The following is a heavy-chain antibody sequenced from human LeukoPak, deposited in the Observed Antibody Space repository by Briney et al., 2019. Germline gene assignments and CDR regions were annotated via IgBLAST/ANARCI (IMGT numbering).Heavy chain of an antibody. CDR1: GFTFSSYW. J-gene: IGHJ4*02. V-gene: IGHV3-74*01. CDR3: GRGIAPND. Sequence: GGSLRLSCAASGFTFSSYWMHWVRQAPGKGLVWVSRINNDGSSTGYADSVKGRFTISRDNAKNTLYLQMNSLRAEDTAVYYCGRGIAPNDGGQGTLVTVSS. CDR2: INNDGSST. D-gene: IGHD6-13*01.